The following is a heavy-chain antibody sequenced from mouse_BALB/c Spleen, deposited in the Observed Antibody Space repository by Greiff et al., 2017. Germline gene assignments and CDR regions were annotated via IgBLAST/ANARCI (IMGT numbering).Heavy chain of an antibody. CDR3: ARVFAY. J-gene: IGHJ3*01. V-gene: IGHV3-2*02. CDR2: ISYSGST. CDR1: GYSITSDYA. Sequence: DVKLQESGPGLVKPSQSLSLTCTVTGYSITSDYAWNWIRQFPGNKLEWMGYISYSGSTSYNPSLKSRISITRDTSKNQFFLQLNSVTTEDTATYYCARVFAYWGQGTLVTVSA.